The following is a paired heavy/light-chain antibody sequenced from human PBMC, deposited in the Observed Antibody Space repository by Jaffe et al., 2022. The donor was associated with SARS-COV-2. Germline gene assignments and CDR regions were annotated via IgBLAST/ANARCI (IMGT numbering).Heavy chain of an antibody. CDR2: INPSGGTT. D-gene: IGHD3-3*01. J-gene: IGHJ2*01. CDR1: GYTFTNYY. CDR3: ARDTSRFVWSSSWRAGYWYFDL. V-gene: IGHV1-46*01. Sequence: QVQLVQSGAEVKKPGASVNFSCTASGYTFTNYYIHWVRQAPGQGLEWMGVINPSGGTTSSAPKFQGRVTITRNTSTNTVYMELSSLTSDDTALYYCARDTSRFVWSSSWRAGYWYFDLWGRGTLVTVSS.
Light chain of an antibody. CDR3: ATWDDSLHGV. J-gene: IGLJ3*02. CDR2: NNK. CDR1: SSNIGNNI. V-gene: IGLV1-44*01. Sequence: QSVLTQPPSASGTPGQRVTISCSGSSSNIGNNIVQWYQQLPGTAPRLLIYNNKQRPSGIPDRFSGSKSGTSASLAISGLQSEDEADYYCATWDDSLHGVFGGGTRLTVL.